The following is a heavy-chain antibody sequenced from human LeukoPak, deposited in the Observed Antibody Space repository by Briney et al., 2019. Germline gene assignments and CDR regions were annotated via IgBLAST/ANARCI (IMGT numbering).Heavy chain of an antibody. Sequence: PGGSLRLSCAASGFTFDDYAMHWVRQAPGKGLEWVSGISWDSGSIGYADSVKGRFTISRDNAKNSLYLQMNSLRAEDTALYYCEKVMGLYGTGRGGGAFNIWAKGKMVTVSS. J-gene: IGHJ3*02. D-gene: IGHD2-8*01. V-gene: IGHV3-9*01. CDR3: EKVMGLYGTGRGGGAFNI. CDR1: GFTFDDYA. CDR2: ISWDSGSI.